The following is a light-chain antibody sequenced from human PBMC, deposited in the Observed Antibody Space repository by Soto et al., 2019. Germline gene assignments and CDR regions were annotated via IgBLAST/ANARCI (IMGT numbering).Light chain of an antibody. V-gene: IGKV2-28*01. CDR1: QSLLHSNGYNY. Sequence: DIVMTQSPLSLPVTPGEPASISCRSSQSLLHSNGYNYLDWYLQKPGQSPQLLICLGSNRASGVPDRFSGSGSGTDFTLNISRVEAEDVGVYYCMQALQTPYTFGQGTKLEIK. J-gene: IGKJ2*01. CDR2: LGS. CDR3: MQALQTPYT.